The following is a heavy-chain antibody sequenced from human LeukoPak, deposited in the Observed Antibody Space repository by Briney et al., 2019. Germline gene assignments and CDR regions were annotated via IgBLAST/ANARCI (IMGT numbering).Heavy chain of an antibody. CDR2: MSYSGHT. D-gene: IGHD3-22*01. V-gene: IGHV4-39*07. CDR3: ARANYYDTIGYSRGAFDI. CDR1: GDSIGRINYY. J-gene: IGHJ3*02. Sequence: SETLSLTCTISGDSIGRINYYWGWIRQPPGKGLEWIVSMSYSGHTYYNPSLKSRVTTSIDTSKNQLSLNLKSVTAADTAVYYCARANYYDTIGYSRGAFDIWGQGTMVTVSS.